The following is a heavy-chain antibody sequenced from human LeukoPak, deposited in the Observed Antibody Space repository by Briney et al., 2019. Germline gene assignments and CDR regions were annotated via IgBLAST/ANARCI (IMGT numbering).Heavy chain of an antibody. J-gene: IGHJ4*02. CDR3: ARGYSSSFYFDY. CDR1: GFTFSSYS. CDR2: ITISSSYI. V-gene: IGHV3-21*01. D-gene: IGHD6-6*01. Sequence: GGSLRLSCAASGFTFSSYSMNWVRLAPGKGLECVSSITISSSYIYYADSVKGRFTISRDNAKNSLYLQMSSLRVEDTAVYYCARGYSSSFYFDYWGQGTLVTVSS.